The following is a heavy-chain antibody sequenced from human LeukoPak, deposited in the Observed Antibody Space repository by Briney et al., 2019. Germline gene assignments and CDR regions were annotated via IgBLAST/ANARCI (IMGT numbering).Heavy chain of an antibody. J-gene: IGHJ4*02. Sequence: PGGSLRLSCAASGFTFSSYAMSWVRQAPGKGLEWVSVIYSGGSTYYADSVKGRFTISRDNSKNTLYLQMNSLRAEDTAVYYCARTQWLDEYYFDYWGQGTLVTVSS. D-gene: IGHD6-19*01. CDR2: IYSGGST. V-gene: IGHV3-53*01. CDR3: ARTQWLDEYYFDY. CDR1: GFTFSSYA.